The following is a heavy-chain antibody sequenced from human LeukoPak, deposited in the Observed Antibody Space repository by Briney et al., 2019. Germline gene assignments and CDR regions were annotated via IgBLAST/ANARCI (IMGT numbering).Heavy chain of an antibody. Sequence: GGSQRLSCVASGFTLSSHWMSWVRQAPGKGLEWVANINQDGSAKYFVDSVKGRFTISRDNSKNTLYLQMNSLRAEDTAVYYCAKEGTSSEYFQHWGQGTLVTVSS. J-gene: IGHJ1*01. CDR3: AKEGTSSEYFQH. V-gene: IGHV3-7*03. CDR1: GFTLSSHW. D-gene: IGHD2-2*01. CDR2: INQDGSAK.